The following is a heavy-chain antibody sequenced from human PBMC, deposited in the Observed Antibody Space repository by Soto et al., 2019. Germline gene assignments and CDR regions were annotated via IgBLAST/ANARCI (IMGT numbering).Heavy chain of an antibody. V-gene: IGHV4-59*02. CDR1: GASVSHGY. Sequence: QMQLQASGPGLVKPSETLSLTCNVSGASVSHGYWSWIRQPPGTGLEWIGFMYFGGSFNYNPSLKSRATISVEPSKTQFSMKLTSVPASDTAVYYCARSYYDSTGFAVDPWGQGTLVTVSS. D-gene: IGHD3-22*01. J-gene: IGHJ5*02. CDR3: ARSYYDSTGFAVDP. CDR2: MYFGGSF.